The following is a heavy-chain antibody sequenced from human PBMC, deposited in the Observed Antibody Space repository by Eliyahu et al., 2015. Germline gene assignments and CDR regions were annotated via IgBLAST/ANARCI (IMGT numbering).Heavy chain of an antibody. V-gene: IGHV1-2*02. J-gene: IGHJ3*02. D-gene: IGHD1-26*01. CDR3: ARVYGNVVGGKAAFDI. CDR2: INPNSGGT. Sequence: QVQLVQSGAEVKKPGASVKXSCXASGXTFTXXYMHWVRQAPGQGLEWMGWINPNSGGTNYAQKFQGRVTMTRDTSISTAYMELSRLRSDDTAVYYCARVYGNVVGGKAAFDIWGQGTMVTVSS. CDR1: GXTFTXXY.